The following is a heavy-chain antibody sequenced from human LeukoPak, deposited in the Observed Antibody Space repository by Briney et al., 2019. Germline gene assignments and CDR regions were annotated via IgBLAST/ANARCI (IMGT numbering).Heavy chain of an antibody. Sequence: GGYLRLSCTASGFTFSDYWMTWVRQAPGKGPEWVANIKQDGSQRYYVDSVRGRFTISRDNAKNSLFLQMNGLRAEDTAVYYCARRGGSSSRRSPIDYWGQGTLVTVSS. J-gene: IGHJ4*02. V-gene: IGHV3-7*01. CDR3: ARRGGSSSRRSPIDY. CDR1: GFTFSDYW. CDR2: IKQDGSQR. D-gene: IGHD6-6*01.